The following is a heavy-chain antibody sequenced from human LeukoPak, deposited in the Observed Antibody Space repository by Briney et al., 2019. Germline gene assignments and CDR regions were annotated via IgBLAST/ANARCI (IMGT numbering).Heavy chain of an antibody. CDR1: GGSFSGYY. J-gene: IGHJ4*02. Sequence: SETLSLTCAVYGGSFSGYYWSWIRQPPGKGLEWIGEINHSGSTNYNPSLKSRVTISVDTSKNQFSLKLSSVTAADTAVYYCARGGIYSGYAGYWGQGTLVTVSS. D-gene: IGHD5-12*01. V-gene: IGHV4-34*01. CDR3: ARGGIYSGYAGY. CDR2: INHSGST.